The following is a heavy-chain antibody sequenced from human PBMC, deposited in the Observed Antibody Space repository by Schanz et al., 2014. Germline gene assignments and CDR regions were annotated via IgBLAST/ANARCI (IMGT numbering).Heavy chain of an antibody. J-gene: IGHJ4*02. V-gene: IGHV1-8*02. D-gene: IGHD4-17*01. Sequence: QGQLVQSGAEVKKPGASATVSCKASGYTFNNHGISWVRQAPGQGLEWMGWMNPTTGNRGYAQNFQGGVTMTRDTSLKTAYMEMTDLKFEDAGLDYCAIHYGDRTVWGQGTLIAVSS. CDR1: GYTFNNHG. CDR3: AIHYGDRTV. CDR2: MNPTTGNR.